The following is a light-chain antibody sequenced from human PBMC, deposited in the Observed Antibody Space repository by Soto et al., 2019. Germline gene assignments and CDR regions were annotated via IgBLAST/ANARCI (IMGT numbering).Light chain of an antibody. CDR3: CSYAGSPYV. J-gene: IGLJ1*01. V-gene: IGLV2-11*01. CDR1: SSDVGGYNY. CDR2: DVS. Sequence: QSVLTQPRSVSGSPGQSVTISCTGTSSDVGGYNYVSWYQQHPGRAPKLMIYDVSKRPSGVPDRLSGSKSGNTASLTISGLQAEDEADYYCCSYAGSPYVFGTGTKLTVL.